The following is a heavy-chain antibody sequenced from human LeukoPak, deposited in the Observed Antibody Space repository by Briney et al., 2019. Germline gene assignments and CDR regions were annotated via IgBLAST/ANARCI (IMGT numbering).Heavy chain of an antibody. Sequence: ASVKVSFKASGGTFISYAISWVRQAPGQGLEWMGGTIPIFGIANYAQKFQGRVTITADKSTSTAYMELSSLRSEDTAVYYCVSSTSSGYYYYYYGMDVWGQGTTVTVSS. V-gene: IGHV1-69*17. CDR2: TIPIFGIA. CDR3: VSSTSSGYYYYYYGMDV. J-gene: IGHJ6*02. CDR1: GGTFISYA. D-gene: IGHD2-2*01.